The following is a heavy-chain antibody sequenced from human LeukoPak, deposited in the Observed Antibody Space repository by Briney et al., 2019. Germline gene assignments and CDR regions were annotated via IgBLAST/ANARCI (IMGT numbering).Heavy chain of an antibody. J-gene: IGHJ4*02. Sequence: GGSLRLSCTVSGFTFSNYWMSWVRQAPGKGLEWVSSISSSSSYIYYADSVKGRFTISRDNAKNSLYLQMNSLRAEDTAVYYCARDGNWNGFDYWGQGTLVTVSS. CDR1: GFTFSNYW. CDR3: ARDGNWNGFDY. D-gene: IGHD1-1*01. CDR2: ISSSSSYI. V-gene: IGHV3-21*01.